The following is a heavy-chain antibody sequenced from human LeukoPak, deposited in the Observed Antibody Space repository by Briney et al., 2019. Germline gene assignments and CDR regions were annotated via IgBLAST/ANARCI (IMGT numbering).Heavy chain of an antibody. CDR2: INPNSGGT. V-gene: IGHV1-2*02. D-gene: IGHD3-3*01. CDR3: ARSPELWDFWSGYYEYYFDY. Sequence: ASVKVSCKASGYTFTGYYMHWVRQAPGRGLEWMGWINPNSGGTNYAQKFQGRVTMTRDTSISTAYMELSRLRSDDTAVYYCARSPELWDFWSGYYEYYFDYWGQGTLVTVSS. CDR1: GYTFTGYY. J-gene: IGHJ4*02.